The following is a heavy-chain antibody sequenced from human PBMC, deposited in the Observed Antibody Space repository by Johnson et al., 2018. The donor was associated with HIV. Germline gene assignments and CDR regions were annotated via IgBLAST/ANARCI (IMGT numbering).Heavy chain of an antibody. J-gene: IGHJ3*02. CDR1: GFTFSSYA. CDR2: ISGSGGST. Sequence: VQLVESGGGLVQPGESLRLSCAASGFTFSSYAMSWVRQAPGKGLEWVSGISGSGGSTYYIDSVKGRFTISRDNSKNTLYLQMNSLRTEDTAMYYCAKGQSSGYPKDAFDIWGRGTIVTVSS. D-gene: IGHD3-22*01. CDR3: AKGQSSGYPKDAFDI. V-gene: IGHV3-23*04.